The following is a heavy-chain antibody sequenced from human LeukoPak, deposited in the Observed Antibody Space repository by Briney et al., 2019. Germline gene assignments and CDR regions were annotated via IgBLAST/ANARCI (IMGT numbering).Heavy chain of an antibody. CDR1: GFIFSNYW. CDR2: INSDGSTT. J-gene: IGHJ4*02. V-gene: IGHV3-74*01. Sequence: PGGSLRLSCEASGFIFSNYWLHWVRQAPGKGLVWVSRINSDGSTTNYADFVKGRFTISRDNAKNTLDLQMNSLRAEDTAVYYCAKDARINWNGDHDFWGQGTLVTVSS. CDR3: AKDARINWNGDHDF. D-gene: IGHD1-1*01.